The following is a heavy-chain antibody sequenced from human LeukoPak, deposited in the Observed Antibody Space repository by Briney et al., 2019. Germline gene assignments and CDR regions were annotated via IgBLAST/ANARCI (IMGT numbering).Heavy chain of an antibody. CDR1: VFTFSVYD. D-gene: IGHD1-26*01. V-gene: IGHV3-23*01. J-gene: IGHJ5*02. CDR2: MRGSGVMT. CDR3: WKDLSIGAYYTFDQ. Sequence: GGSLRLSCAASVFTFSVYDMTWVRESPGEGVECVATMRGSGVMTFYGDSVEGLYTVSGDSYKNTIYLQVHTLRAPDRSVYYCWKDLSIGAYYTFDQWGQGTMVTVSS.